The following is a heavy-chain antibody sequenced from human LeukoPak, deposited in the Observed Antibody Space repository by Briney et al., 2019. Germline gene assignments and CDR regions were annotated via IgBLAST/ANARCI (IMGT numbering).Heavy chain of an antibody. Sequence: SGTLSLTCAVYGGSFSGYYWSWIRQPPGKGLEWIGEINHSGSTNYNPSLKSRVTISVDTSKNQFSLKLSSVTAADTAVYYRARDNIWFDPWGQGTLVTVSS. CDR3: ARDNIWFDP. CDR2: INHSGST. D-gene: IGHD2/OR15-2a*01. CDR1: GGSFSGYY. V-gene: IGHV4-34*01. J-gene: IGHJ5*02.